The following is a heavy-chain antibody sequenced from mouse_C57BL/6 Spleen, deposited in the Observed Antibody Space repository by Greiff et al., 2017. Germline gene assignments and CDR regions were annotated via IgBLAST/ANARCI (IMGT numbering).Heavy chain of an antibody. CDR3: ARGTTVVDY. CDR2: INPNNGGT. CDR1: GYTFADSY. Sequence: EVQLQQSGPELVKPGASVKISCKASGYTFADSYMNWLKQSHGKSLEWIGDINPNNGGTSYNQKFKGKATLTVDKSSSTAYMELRSLTSEDSAVYYCARGTTVVDYWGQGTTLTVSS. J-gene: IGHJ2*01. V-gene: IGHV1-26*01. D-gene: IGHD1-1*01.